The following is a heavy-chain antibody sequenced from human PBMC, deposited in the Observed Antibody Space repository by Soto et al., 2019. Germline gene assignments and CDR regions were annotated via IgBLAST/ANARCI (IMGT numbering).Heavy chain of an antibody. CDR2: IYYSGST. D-gene: IGHD4-17*01. Sequence: SSETLSLTCTVSGGSISSGDYYWSWIPQPPGKGLEWIGYIYYSGSTYYNPSLQSRVTISVDTSKNQFSLKLSSVTAADTAVYYCARGRRDYGDYYFDYWGQGTLVTVSS. J-gene: IGHJ4*02. CDR3: ARGRRDYGDYYFDY. CDR1: GGSISSGDYY. V-gene: IGHV4-30-4*01.